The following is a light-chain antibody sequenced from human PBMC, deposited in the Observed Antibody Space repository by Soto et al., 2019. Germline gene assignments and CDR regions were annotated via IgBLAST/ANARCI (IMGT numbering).Light chain of an antibody. Sequence: DIPMPPSPSTLSGSVRDRVTITCRASQTISSWLAWYQQKPGKAPKLLIYKASTLQSGVPSRFSGSGSGTEFTLTISSLQPDDFATYYCQHYNSYSEAFGQGTKVDI. V-gene: IGKV1-5*03. CDR2: KAS. CDR1: QTISSW. J-gene: IGKJ1*01. CDR3: QHYNSYSEA.